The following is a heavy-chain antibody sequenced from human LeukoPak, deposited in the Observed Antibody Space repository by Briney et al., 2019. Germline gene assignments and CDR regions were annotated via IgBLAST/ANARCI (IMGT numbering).Heavy chain of an antibody. J-gene: IGHJ4*02. D-gene: IGHD3-10*01. V-gene: IGHV3-23*01. CDR3: AKVVWFGELSLGRGSYYFDY. CDR2: ISGSGGST. Sequence: PGGSLRLSCAASGFTFSSYAMSWVRQAPGKGLEWVSAISGSGGSTYYADSVKGRFTISRGNSKNTLYLQMNSLRAEDTAVYYCAKVVWFGELSLGRGSYYFDYWGQGTLVTVFS. CDR1: GFTFSSYA.